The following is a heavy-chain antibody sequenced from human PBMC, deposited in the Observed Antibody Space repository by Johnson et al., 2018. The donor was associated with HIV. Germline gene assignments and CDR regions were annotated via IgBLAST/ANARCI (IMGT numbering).Heavy chain of an antibody. V-gene: IGHV3-NL1*01. CDR3: ARGVLLWFRELSSLNDAFDI. CDR1: GFTFSTYG. Sequence: QVQLVESGGGVVQPGRSLRLSCAASGFTFSTYGMHWVRQAPGKGLEWVSAISGSGCSTYYADSVNGRFTISRDKSKNTLYLQMNSLRAEDTALYYCARGVLLWFRELSSLNDAFDIWGQGTMVTVSS. J-gene: IGHJ3*02. CDR2: ISGSGCST. D-gene: IGHD3-10*01.